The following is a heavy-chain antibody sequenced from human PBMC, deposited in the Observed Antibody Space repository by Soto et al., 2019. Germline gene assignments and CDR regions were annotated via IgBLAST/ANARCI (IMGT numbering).Heavy chain of an antibody. J-gene: IGHJ6*02. D-gene: IGHD6-13*01. CDR3: ARTAAAGKYYYGVEV. CDR1: GGTFSSYA. CDR2: IIPIFGTA. Sequence: SVKVSCKASGGTFSSYAISWVRQAPGQGLEWMGGIIPIFGTANYAQKFQGRVTITADESTSTAYMELSSLRSEDTAVYYCARTAAAGKYYYGVEVWGQGTTVTVSS. V-gene: IGHV1-69*13.